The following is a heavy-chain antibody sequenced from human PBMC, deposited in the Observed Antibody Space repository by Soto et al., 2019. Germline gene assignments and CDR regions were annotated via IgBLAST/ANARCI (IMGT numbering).Heavy chain of an antibody. J-gene: IGHJ4*02. D-gene: IGHD6-6*01. CDR3: ARDYSSSSLDY. Sequence: GGSLRLSCAASGFTFSIYAMNWVRQTPGKGLEWVSSIGSSGTFIYYADSVKGRFTISRDNAKNSLYLQMNSLRAEDTAVYYCARDYSSSSLDYWGQGALVTVSS. V-gene: IGHV3-21*01. CDR2: IGSSGTFI. CDR1: GFTFSIYA.